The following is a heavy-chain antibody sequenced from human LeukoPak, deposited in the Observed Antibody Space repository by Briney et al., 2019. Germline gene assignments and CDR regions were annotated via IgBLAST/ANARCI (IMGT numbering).Heavy chain of an antibody. V-gene: IGHV3-74*01. J-gene: IGHJ1*01. CDR2: NSDGSTT. Sequence: GGSLRLSCAASGFTFITYWMHWVRQAPGKGLVWVSRNSDGSTTSYADSVKGRFTVSRDNAKNTLYLQMNSLRSDDTAVYYCAWDESIETALPWGQGTLVTVSS. CDR1: GFTFITYW. D-gene: IGHD2-2*01. CDR3: AWDESIETALP.